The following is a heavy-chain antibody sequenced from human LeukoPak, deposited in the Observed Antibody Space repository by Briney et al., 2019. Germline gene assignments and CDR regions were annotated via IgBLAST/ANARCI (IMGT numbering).Heavy chain of an antibody. Sequence: SETLSLTCTASGGSISTYYWSWIRQPPGKGLEWIGYIHYSGTTDYNPSLKNRVTISLDTSKNQFSLNLSSVTAADTAVYYCARMGGYSGYATHWGQGTLVTVSS. CDR2: IHYSGTT. D-gene: IGHD5-12*01. CDR3: ARMGGYSGYATH. V-gene: IGHV4-59*08. CDR1: GGSISTYY. J-gene: IGHJ4*02.